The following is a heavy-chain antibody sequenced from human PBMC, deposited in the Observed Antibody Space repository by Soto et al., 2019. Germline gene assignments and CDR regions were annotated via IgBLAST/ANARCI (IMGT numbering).Heavy chain of an antibody. CDR1: GGSVSTYY. V-gene: IGHV4-59*02. CDR2: TSYSGNT. Sequence: QVQLQESGPGLLKPSETLSLTCTISGGSVSTYYWSWIRQPPGKELEWIGLTSYSGNTNYNPSLKSRVAMAVDTSKNQFRLTLSSVTAADTAVYYCARDGVGPFDYWGQGTLVTVSS. D-gene: IGHD3-3*01. CDR3: ARDGVGPFDY. J-gene: IGHJ4*02.